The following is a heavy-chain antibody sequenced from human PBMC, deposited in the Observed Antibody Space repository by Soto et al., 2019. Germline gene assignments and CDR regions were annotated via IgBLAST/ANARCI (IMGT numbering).Heavy chain of an antibody. Sequence: QITLKESGPTLVKPTQTLTLTGTFSGFSLSTSGVGVGWIRQPPGKALEWLALIYWDDDKRYSPSLKSRLTITKDTSKNQVVLTMTNMDPVDTATYYCAHSALEMAPATFDYWGQGTLVTVSS. D-gene: IGHD3-16*01. CDR1: GFSLSTSGVG. J-gene: IGHJ4*02. CDR2: IYWDDDK. V-gene: IGHV2-5*02. CDR3: AHSALEMAPATFDY.